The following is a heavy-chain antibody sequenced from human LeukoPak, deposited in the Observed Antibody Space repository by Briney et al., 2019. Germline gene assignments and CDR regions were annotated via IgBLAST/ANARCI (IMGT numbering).Heavy chain of an antibody. CDR2: IYYSGNT. V-gene: IGHV4-59*01. Sequence: SETLSLTCTVSGGSMRGLYLSWIRQSPGMGLEWIGYIYYSGNTNYNPSLKSRVTISLDTSRSQSSLKLSSVTAADTAVYYCARGDSSWYNFDYWGQGTLVTVSS. D-gene: IGHD6-13*01. J-gene: IGHJ4*02. CDR1: GGSMRGLY. CDR3: ARGDSSWYNFDY.